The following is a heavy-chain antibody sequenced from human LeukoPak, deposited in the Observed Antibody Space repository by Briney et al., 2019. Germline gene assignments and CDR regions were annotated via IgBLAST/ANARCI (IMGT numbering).Heavy chain of an antibody. CDR3: ALDCCTGSRFDH. CDR2: ISGSGGST. J-gene: IGHJ4*02. CDR1: GFTLSSYA. Sequence: PGGSLRLSCAASGFTLSSYAMSWVRQAPGKGLEWVSAISGSGGSTYYADSVKGRFTISRDNSKNTLYLQMNSLRAEDTAVYYCALDCCTGSRFDHWGQGTLVTVPS. V-gene: IGHV3-23*01. D-gene: IGHD2-8*02.